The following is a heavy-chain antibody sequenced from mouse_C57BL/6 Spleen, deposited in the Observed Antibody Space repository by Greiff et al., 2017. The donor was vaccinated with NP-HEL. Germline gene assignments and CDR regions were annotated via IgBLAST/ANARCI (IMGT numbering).Heavy chain of an antibody. V-gene: IGHV1-80*01. J-gene: IGHJ4*01. D-gene: IGHD2-1*01. CDR3: ARQGGNYGKAMDY. CDR1: GYAFSSYW. CDR2: LYPGDGDT. Sequence: QVQLKESGAELVKPGASVKISCKASGYAFSSYWMNWVKQRPGKGLEWIGQLYPGDGDTNYNGKFKGKATLTADKSSSTAYMQLSSLTSEDSAVYFCARQGGNYGKAMDYWGQGTSVTVSS.